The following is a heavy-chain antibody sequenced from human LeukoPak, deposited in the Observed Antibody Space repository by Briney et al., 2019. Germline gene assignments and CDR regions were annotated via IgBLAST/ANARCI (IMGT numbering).Heavy chain of an antibody. CDR3: ARSWYFDL. CDR1: GFTFSSYV. J-gene: IGHJ2*01. V-gene: IGHV3-23*01. CDR2: TTGSGATT. Sequence: PGGSLRLSCAASGFTFSSYVMTWVRQAPGKGLEWVTTTTGSGATTDYADSVKGRFTISRDNSKNTLSLQMNSLRAEDTAVYYCARSWYFDLWGRGTPVTVSS.